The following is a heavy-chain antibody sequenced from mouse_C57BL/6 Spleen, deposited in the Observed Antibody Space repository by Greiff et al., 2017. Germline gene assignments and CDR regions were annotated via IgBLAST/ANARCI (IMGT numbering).Heavy chain of an antibody. CDR3: GRSGLYAMDY. CDR2: IDPSDSYT. CDR1: GYTFTSYW. J-gene: IGHJ4*01. Sequence: QVQLQQPGAELVKPGASVKLSCKASGYTFTSYWLQWVKQRPGQGLEWIGEIDPSDSYTNYNQKFKGKATLTVDTSSSTAYMQLSSLTAEDSAVYYCGRSGLYAMDYWGQGTSVTVSS. V-gene: IGHV1-50*01.